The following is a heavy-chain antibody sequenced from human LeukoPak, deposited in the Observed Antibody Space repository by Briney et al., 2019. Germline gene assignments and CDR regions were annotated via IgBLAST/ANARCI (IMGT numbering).Heavy chain of an antibody. CDR1: GFIFSSYW. CDR2: IKQDGSEK. V-gene: IGHV3-7*04. CDR3: AREVGATIYFDY. J-gene: IGHJ4*02. Sequence: GGSLRLSCAASGFIFSSYWMSWVRQAPGKGLEWVANIKQDGSEKRYVDSVKGRFTISRDNAKNSLYLQMNSLRAEDTAVYHCAREVGATIYFDYWGQGILVTVSS. D-gene: IGHD1-26*01.